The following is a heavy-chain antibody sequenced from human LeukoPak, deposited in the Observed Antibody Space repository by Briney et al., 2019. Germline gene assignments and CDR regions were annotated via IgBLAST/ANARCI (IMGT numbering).Heavy chain of an antibody. J-gene: IGHJ1*01. V-gene: IGHV3-21*01. CDR2: INDVGSHI. Sequence: GGSLRLSCAASGFTFSNSAMNWVRQAPGKGLEWVSSINDVGSHIYYADSVRGRFTISRDNAKTSVYLQMNNLRPEDTAVYYCATYSSLNAREFQYWGQGTLVTVSS. CDR3: ATYSSLNAREFQY. D-gene: IGHD3-22*01. CDR1: GFTFSNSA.